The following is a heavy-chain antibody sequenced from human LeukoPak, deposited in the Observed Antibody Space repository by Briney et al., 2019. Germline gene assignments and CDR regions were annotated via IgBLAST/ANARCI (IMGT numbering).Heavy chain of an antibody. Sequence: KPSETLSLTCTVSSDSINSGNYYWNWIRQPAGKGLEWIGRIYSSGSTNYNPSLKSRVTISVDTSKNQFSLKLSSVTAADTAVYYCARVLLGSAFDYWGQGTLVTVSS. CDR3: ARVLLGSAFDY. CDR1: SDSINSGNYY. V-gene: IGHV4-61*02. CDR2: IYSSGST. D-gene: IGHD2-15*01. J-gene: IGHJ4*02.